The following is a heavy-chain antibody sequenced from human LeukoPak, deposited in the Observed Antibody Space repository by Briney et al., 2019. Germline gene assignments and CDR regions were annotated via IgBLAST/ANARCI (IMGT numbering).Heavy chain of an antibody. CDR1: GGSISSYY. V-gene: IGHV4-4*07. CDR3: ARVRDSSGWTIIDY. CDR2: IYTSGST. Sequence: PSETLSLTCTVSGGSISSYYWSWIRQPAGKGLEWIGRIYTSGSTNYNPSLKSRVTMSVDTSKNQFSLKLNSVTAADTAVYYCARVRDSSGWTIIDYWGQGTLVTVSS. D-gene: IGHD6-19*01. J-gene: IGHJ4*02.